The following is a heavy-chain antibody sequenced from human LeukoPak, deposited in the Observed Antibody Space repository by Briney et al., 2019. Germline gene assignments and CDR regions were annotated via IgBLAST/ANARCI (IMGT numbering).Heavy chain of an antibody. CDR1: GFTFSIYA. V-gene: IGHV3-48*01. CDR3: AKSQGRSSSSDDY. Sequence: GGSLRLSCAASGFTFSIYAMNWVRQAPGKGLEWVSYISSSSSTIYYADSVKGRFTISRDNSKNTLYLQMNSLRAEDTAVYYCAKSQGRSSSSDDYWGQGTLITVSS. CDR2: ISSSSSTI. D-gene: IGHD6-6*01. J-gene: IGHJ4*02.